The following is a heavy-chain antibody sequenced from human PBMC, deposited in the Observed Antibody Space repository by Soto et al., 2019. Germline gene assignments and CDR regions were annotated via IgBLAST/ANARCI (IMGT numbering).Heavy chain of an antibody. J-gene: IGHJ4*02. CDR2: IYYSGST. CDR1: GGSISSCY. V-gene: IGHV4-59*01. CDR3: ARGSSSWYSNYFDY. D-gene: IGHD6-13*01. Sequence: SETLSLTCNVSGGSISSCYWSWIWQPPGKGLEWSGYIYYSGSTNYNPSLKSRVTISVDTSKNQSSLKLSSVTAADTAVYYCARGSSSWYSNYFDYWGQRTLVTVSS.